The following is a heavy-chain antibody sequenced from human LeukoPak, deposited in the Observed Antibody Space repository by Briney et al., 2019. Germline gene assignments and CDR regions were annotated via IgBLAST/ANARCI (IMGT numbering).Heavy chain of an antibody. D-gene: IGHD3-16*01. V-gene: IGHV4-31*03. J-gene: IGHJ4*02. CDR3: ARATALYYYDTGRYYFDS. CDR2: IYNTGST. Sequence: SQTLSLTCTVSGGSISSGGYHWSWIRQHPGKGLEWIGHIYNTGSTYYKPSLKSRLTISVDTSKIRFSLKLSSVTAADTAVYYCARATALYYYDTGRYYFDSWGQGTPVTVSS. CDR1: GGSISSGGYH.